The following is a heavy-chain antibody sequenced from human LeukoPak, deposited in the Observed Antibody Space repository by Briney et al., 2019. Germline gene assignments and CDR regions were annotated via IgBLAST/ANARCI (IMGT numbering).Heavy chain of an antibody. J-gene: IGHJ4*02. CDR1: GDSISTSSYY. Sequence: SETLSLTCTVFGDSISTSSYYWGWIRQPPGKGLEWIGSIYYSGSTYYNPSLKSRVTISVDTSKNQFSLKLSSVTAADTAVYYCARHRIQLWAAGGYYFDYWGQGTLVTVSS. CDR3: ARHRIQLWAAGGYYFDY. V-gene: IGHV4-39*01. D-gene: IGHD5-18*01. CDR2: IYYSGST.